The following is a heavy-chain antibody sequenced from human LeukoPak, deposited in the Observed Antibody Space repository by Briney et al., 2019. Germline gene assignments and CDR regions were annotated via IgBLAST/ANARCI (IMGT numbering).Heavy chain of an antibody. V-gene: IGHV3-23*01. D-gene: IGHD3-22*01. CDR2: ISGSGGST. CDR3: AKVQYYYDSSGYQPFDY. CDR1: GFTFSSYA. J-gene: IGHJ4*02. Sequence: GGSLRLSCAASGFTFSSYAMSWVRQASGKGLEWVSAISGSGGSTYYADSVKGRFTISRDNSKNTLYLQMNSLRAEDTAVYYCAKVQYYYDSSGYQPFDYWGQGTLVTVSS.